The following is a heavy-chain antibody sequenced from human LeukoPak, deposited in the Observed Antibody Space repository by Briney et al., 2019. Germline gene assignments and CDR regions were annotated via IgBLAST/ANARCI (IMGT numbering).Heavy chain of an antibody. CDR2: ISSSSSYI. Sequence: GGSLRLSCAASGFTFSSYSMNWVRQAPGKGLEWVSSISSSSSYIYYADSVKGRFTLSRDNSKNTLYLQMNSLRAEDTAVYYCARDFRGGDGYYPFDYWGQGTLVTVSS. J-gene: IGHJ4*02. CDR1: GFTFSSYS. D-gene: IGHD3-22*01. CDR3: ARDFRGGDGYYPFDY. V-gene: IGHV3-21*01.